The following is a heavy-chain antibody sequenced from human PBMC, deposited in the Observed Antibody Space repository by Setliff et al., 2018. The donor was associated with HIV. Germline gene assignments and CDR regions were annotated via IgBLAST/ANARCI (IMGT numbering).Heavy chain of an antibody. Sequence: PSETLSLTCAVSGYSISSGYYWGWIRQPPGKGLEWIGSMYHSGSTYYNPSLKSRVTISVDTSKNQFSLKLSSVTAADTAVYYCARHRDPPGSRWIYYYYYMDLWGEGTTVTVSS. D-gene: IGHD6-13*01. CDR3: ARHRDPPGSRWIYYYYYMDL. V-gene: IGHV4-38-2*01. CDR2: MYHSGST. CDR1: GYSISSGYY. J-gene: IGHJ6*03.